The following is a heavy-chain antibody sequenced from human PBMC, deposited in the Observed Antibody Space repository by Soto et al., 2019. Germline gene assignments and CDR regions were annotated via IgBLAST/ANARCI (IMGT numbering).Heavy chain of an antibody. CDR1: GYTFTSYG. CDR2: ISAFNGQT. J-gene: IGHJ6*02. CDR3: AKPHPTPDYDFWSGNYHGMDV. V-gene: IGHV1-18*01. D-gene: IGHD3-3*01. Sequence: ASVKVSCKASGYTFTSYGVSWVRQAPGQGLEWMGWISAFNGQTNYIQKVQGRVTLTTEASTSTAYMELRSLRSDDTAVYYCAKPHPTPDYDFWSGNYHGMDVWGQGTTVTVSS.